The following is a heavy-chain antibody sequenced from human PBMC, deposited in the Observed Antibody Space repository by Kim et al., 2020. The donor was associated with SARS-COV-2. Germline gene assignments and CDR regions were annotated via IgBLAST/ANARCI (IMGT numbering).Heavy chain of an antibody. D-gene: IGHD3-16*01. CDR2: IDCGNGNT. V-gene: IGHV1-3*01. Sequence: ASVKVSCKTSGHFFTRDSIRWVRQAPGQGLEWMGGIDCGNGNTIYSQKFQGRVTFTTDTSASTAYMELSFLRSEDSAVYYCLGGFYFDYWGQGTLVTVSS. J-gene: IGHJ4*02. CDR3: LGGFYFDY. CDR1: GHFFTRDS.